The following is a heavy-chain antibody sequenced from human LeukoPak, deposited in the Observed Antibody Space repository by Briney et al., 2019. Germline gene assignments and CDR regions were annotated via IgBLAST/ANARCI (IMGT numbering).Heavy chain of an antibody. CDR1: GFTFSNYG. CDR2: ISFDGSAK. V-gene: IGHV3-30*18. J-gene: IGHJ4*02. CDR3: AKDRVTAAGYYLDY. Sequence: GGSLRLSCAASGFTFSNYGMHWVRQAPGKGLEWVSVISFDGSAKYYADSVKGRFTISRDNSKNMLYLQMTSLRAEDTAVYYCAKDRVTAAGYYLDYWGQGTLVTVSS. D-gene: IGHD6-13*01.